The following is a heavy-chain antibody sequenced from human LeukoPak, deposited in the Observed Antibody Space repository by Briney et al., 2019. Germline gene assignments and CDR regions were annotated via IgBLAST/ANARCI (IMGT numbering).Heavy chain of an antibody. J-gene: IGHJ2*01. CDR2: MYYSGSS. V-gene: IGHV4-59*11. Sequence: SETLSLTCAVSGGSIITHYWSWIRQPPGKGLAWIAYMYYSGSSNYNPSLKSRVTVSADSSKSQFSLKLSSVTAADTAVYYCARDRLGPWGQHYWYFDLWGRGTLVTVSS. D-gene: IGHD1-26*01. CDR3: ARDRLGPWGQHYWYFDL. CDR1: GGSIITHY.